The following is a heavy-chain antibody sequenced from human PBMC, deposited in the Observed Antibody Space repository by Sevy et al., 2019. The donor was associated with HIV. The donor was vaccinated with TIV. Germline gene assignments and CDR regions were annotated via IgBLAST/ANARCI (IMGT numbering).Heavy chain of an antibody. CDR2: ISYDGTKK. D-gene: IGHD1-26*01. J-gene: IGHJ4*02. V-gene: IGHV3-30-3*01. Sequence: GGSLRLSCVASGFAFSTHAMHWVRQAPDKGLEWVAVISYDGTKKNYADSVKDRFTISRDNSKNTLYLQMNSLGADDTAVYYCAREFTGWDLHLDYWGQGTLVTVSS. CDR1: GFAFSTHA. CDR3: AREFTGWDLHLDY.